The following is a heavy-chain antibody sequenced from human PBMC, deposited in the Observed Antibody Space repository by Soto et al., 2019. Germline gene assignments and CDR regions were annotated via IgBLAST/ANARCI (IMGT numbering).Heavy chain of an antibody. J-gene: IGHJ4*02. D-gene: IGHD1-26*01. CDR1: GYTFTSYY. CDR3: ARDFNRAKLGVGARGGGSY. Sequence: QVQLVQSGAEVKKPGASVKVSCKASGYTFTSYYMHWVRQAPGQGLEWMGIINPSGGSTSYAQKFKGRVTMTRDTSKSTVYMELSSLRSEDTAVYYCARDFNRAKLGVGARGGGSYWGQGTLVTVSS. CDR2: INPSGGST. V-gene: IGHV1-46*01.